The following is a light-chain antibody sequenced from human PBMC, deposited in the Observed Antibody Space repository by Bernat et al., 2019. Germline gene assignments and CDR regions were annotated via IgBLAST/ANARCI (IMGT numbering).Light chain of an antibody. J-gene: IGLJ2*01. CDR2: DVS. V-gene: IGLV2-14*03. CDR3: SSYTNSSTLV. Sequence: QSALTQPASVSGSPGQAITISCTGTSNDIGDYNYFSWYQQHPGKAPKLMIFDVSDRPTWVCHRFSGSKSGNTASLTISGLQAEDDADYYCSSYTNSSTLVFGGGTKLTVL. CDR1: SNDIGDYNY.